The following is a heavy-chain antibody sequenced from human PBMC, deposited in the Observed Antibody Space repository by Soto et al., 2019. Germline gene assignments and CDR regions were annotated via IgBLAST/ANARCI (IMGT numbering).Heavy chain of an antibody. CDR2: INHSGTT. Sequence: SETLSLTCTVSGGSVSCYFWIWIRQPPGKGLEWIGEINHSGTTSYSPSLDSRVTTSVDTSKNQFSLRLSSVTAADTAIYYCARRYCSDSYCSYFDYWGRGTLVTVSS. CDR1: GGSVSCYF. V-gene: IGHV4-34*01. J-gene: IGHJ4*02. CDR3: ARRYCSDSYCSYFDY. D-gene: IGHD2-15*01.